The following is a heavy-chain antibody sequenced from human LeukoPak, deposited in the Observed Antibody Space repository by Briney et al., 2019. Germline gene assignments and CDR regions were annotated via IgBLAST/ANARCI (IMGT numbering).Heavy chain of an antibody. CDR3: AREGGSRVVIYFDY. Sequence: SSGSTIYYVDSAKGRFTISRDNAKNSLYLPMNSLRAEDTAVYYCAREGGSRVVIYFDYWGQGTLVTVSS. CDR2: SSGSTI. J-gene: IGHJ4*02. D-gene: IGHD1-26*01. V-gene: IGHV3-48*03.